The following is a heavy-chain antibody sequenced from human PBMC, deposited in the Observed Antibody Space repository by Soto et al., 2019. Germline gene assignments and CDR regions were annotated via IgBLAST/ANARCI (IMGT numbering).Heavy chain of an antibody. D-gene: IGHD3-22*01. CDR2: IYYSGST. V-gene: IGHV4-31*03. CDR3: ARVNSSRMVITENRFDP. Sequence: SETLSLTCTVSGGSISSGGYYWSWIRQHPGKGLEWIGYIYYSGSTYYNPSLKSRVTISVDTSKNQFSLKLSSVTAADTAVYYCARVNSSRMVITENRFDPWGQGTLVTVSS. CDR1: GGSISSGGYY. J-gene: IGHJ5*02.